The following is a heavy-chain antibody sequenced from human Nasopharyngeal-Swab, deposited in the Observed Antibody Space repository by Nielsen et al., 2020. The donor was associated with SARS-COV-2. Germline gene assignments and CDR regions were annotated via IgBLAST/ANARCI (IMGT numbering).Heavy chain of an antibody. V-gene: IGHV3-53*01. Sequence: GESLKISCAASGFTVSSNYMSWVRQAPGTGLEWVSVIYSGGSTYYADSVKGRFTISRDNSKNTLYLQMNSLRAEDTAVYYCARDLRSYFDYWGQGTLVTVSS. CDR2: IYSGGST. J-gene: IGHJ4*02. CDR1: GFTVSSNY. D-gene: IGHD3-10*01. CDR3: ARDLRSYFDY.